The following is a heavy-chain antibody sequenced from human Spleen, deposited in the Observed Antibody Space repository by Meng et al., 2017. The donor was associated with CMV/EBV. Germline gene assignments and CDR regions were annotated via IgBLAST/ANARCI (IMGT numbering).Heavy chain of an antibody. Sequence: LRLSCGVSGGSISSGDYYWSWVRQPPGKGLQWIGYIYYSGITYYNPSPKSRVIISVDTSQKQLSLTLSSVSAADTAVYYCARVTPTYYGSRGPFDYWGQGTLVTVSS. CDR3: ARVTPTYYGSRGPFDY. J-gene: IGHJ4*02. CDR1: GGSISSGDYY. V-gene: IGHV4-30-4*08. D-gene: IGHD3-22*01. CDR2: IYYSGIT.